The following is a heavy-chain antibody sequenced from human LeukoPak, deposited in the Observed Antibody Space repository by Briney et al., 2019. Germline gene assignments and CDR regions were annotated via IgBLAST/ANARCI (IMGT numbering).Heavy chain of an antibody. CDR1: GDSITGYY. J-gene: IGHJ4*02. D-gene: IGHD2-2*01. CDR2: IYYTGNT. CDR3: ARDVVAAVGSFDY. V-gene: IGHV4-39*07. Sequence: SETLSLTCSVSGDSITGYYWGWIRQPPGKGLEWIGNIYYTGNTYYNSSLKSRVTMSVDTSKNQFSLKLSSVTAADTAVYYCARDVVAAVGSFDYWGQGTQVTVSS.